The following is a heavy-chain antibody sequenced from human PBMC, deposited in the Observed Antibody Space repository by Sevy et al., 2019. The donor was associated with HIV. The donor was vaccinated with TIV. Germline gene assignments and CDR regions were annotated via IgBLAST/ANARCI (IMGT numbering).Heavy chain of an antibody. J-gene: IGHJ4*02. D-gene: IGHD6-19*01. CDR1: GYTFTSYA. V-gene: IGHV1-3*01. Sequence: ASVKVSCKASGYTFTSYAMHWVRQAPGQRLEWMGWINAGNGNTKYSQKFQGRVTITRDTSASTAYMGLSSLRSEDTAVYYCARDLRRQWLVPLGFDYWGQGTLVTVSS. CDR2: INAGNGNT. CDR3: ARDLRRQWLVPLGFDY.